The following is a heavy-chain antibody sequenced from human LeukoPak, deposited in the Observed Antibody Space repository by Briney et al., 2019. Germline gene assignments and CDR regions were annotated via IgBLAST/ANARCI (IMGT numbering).Heavy chain of an antibody. Sequence: ASVTVSCTASGYTFTSYCMHLVRQAPGPGIEWMGIINPSGGSTSYAQKFRGRVTMTRDTSTSTVYMELTSLRSEDTAVYYCARSGHEWIQLWADRSFDYWGQGTLVTVSS. D-gene: IGHD5-18*01. CDR3: ARSGHEWIQLWADRSFDY. CDR1: GYTFTSYC. V-gene: IGHV1-46*01. J-gene: IGHJ4*02. CDR2: INPSGGST.